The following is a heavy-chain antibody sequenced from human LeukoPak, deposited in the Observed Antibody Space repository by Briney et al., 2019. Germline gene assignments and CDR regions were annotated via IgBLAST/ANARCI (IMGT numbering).Heavy chain of an antibody. CDR3: ARGSGGGYFDY. J-gene: IGHJ4*02. CDR2: ISAYNGNT. D-gene: IGHD6-19*01. V-gene: IGHV1-18*01. CDR1: GYTFTSYG. Sequence: ASVKVSCKASGYTFTSYGISWVRQAPGQGLEWMGWISAYNGNTKSVEKFQGRVTITTDESTSTAYMELSSLRSEDTAVYYCARGSGGGYFDYWGQGTLVSVSS.